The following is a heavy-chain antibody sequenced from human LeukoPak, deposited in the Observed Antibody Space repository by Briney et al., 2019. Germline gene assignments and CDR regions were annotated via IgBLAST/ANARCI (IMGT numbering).Heavy chain of an antibody. CDR2: IGTAGDT. D-gene: IGHD3-22*01. Sequence: QPGGSLRLSCAASGFTFSSYDMHWVRQATGKGLEWVSVIGTAGDTYYPGSVKGRFTISRENAKNSLYLQMNSLRAGDTAVYYCAREYYDSSGYYYFDYWGQGTLVTVSS. CDR1: GFTFSSYD. V-gene: IGHV3-13*01. CDR3: AREYYDSSGYYYFDY. J-gene: IGHJ4*02.